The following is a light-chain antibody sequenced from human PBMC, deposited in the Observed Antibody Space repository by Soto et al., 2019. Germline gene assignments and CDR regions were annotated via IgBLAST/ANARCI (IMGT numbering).Light chain of an antibody. J-gene: IGKJ1*01. V-gene: IGKV1-39*01. CDR3: QQSYNSPPWT. Sequence: DIQMTQSPPSLSASVGDRVTISCRASQTISTSLNWYQQKPGTAPRLLIYRASSVKSGVPPRFSGSGSGRDFTLTISSLRPEDIATYFCQQSYNSPPWTFGQGTKVEVK. CDR2: RAS. CDR1: QTISTS.